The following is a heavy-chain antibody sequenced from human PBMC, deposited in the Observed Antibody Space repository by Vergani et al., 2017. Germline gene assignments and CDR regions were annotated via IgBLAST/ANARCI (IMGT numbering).Heavy chain of an antibody. Sequence: QVQLQESGPGLVKPSQTLSLTCTVSGGSISSGDYYWSWIRQPPGKGLEWIGYIYYSGSTYYNPSLKSRVTISVDTSKNQFSLKLSSVTAADTAVYYCASTLTDYSNHGRPEYWYCDLWGRGTLVTVSS. V-gene: IGHV4-30-4*01. J-gene: IGHJ2*01. CDR2: IYYSGST. D-gene: IGHD4-11*01. CDR1: GGSISSGDYY. CDR3: ASTLTDYSNHGRPEYWYCDL.